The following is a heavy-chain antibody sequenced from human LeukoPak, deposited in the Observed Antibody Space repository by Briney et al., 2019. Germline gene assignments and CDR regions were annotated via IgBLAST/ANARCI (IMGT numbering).Heavy chain of an antibody. J-gene: IGHJ3*02. CDR1: GGSISNYY. V-gene: IGHV4-59*01. CDR3: AKDQQWLGQFDAFDI. D-gene: IGHD6-19*01. CDR2: IYYSGTT. Sequence: SETLSLTCTVSGGSISNYYWSWIRQPPGKGLEWIGYIYYSGTTNYNPSLKSRVTISVDTSKNQFSLRLSSVTAADTAVYYCAKDQQWLGQFDAFDIWGQGTMVTVSS.